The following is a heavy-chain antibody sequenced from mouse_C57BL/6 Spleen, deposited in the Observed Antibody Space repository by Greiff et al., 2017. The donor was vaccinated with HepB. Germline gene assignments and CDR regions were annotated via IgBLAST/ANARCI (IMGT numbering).Heavy chain of an antibody. CDR2: ILPGSGST. J-gene: IGHJ2*01. CDR3: ARRGATVVARDYFDY. V-gene: IGHV1-9*01. CDR1: GYTFTGYW. D-gene: IGHD1-1*01. Sequence: VQLQQSGAELMKPGASVKLSCKATGYTFTGYWLEWVKQRPGHGLEWIGEILPGSGSTNYNEKFKGKATFTADTSSNTAYMQLSSLTTEDSAIYYCARRGATVVARDYFDYWGQGTTLTVSS.